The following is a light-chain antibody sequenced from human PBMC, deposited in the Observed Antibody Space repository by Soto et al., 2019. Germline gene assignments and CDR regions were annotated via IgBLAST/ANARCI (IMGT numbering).Light chain of an antibody. Sequence: EIVLTQSPATLSSSPGERATLSCRASQTVSSRLAWYQHKPGQAPRLLIYVTSNRATGIPARFSGSGSGTDFTLTISSLEPEDFAVYYCHQRQSWPRTVGQGTKVDIK. CDR1: QTVSSR. CDR3: HQRQSWPRT. J-gene: IGKJ1*01. CDR2: VTS. V-gene: IGKV3-11*01.